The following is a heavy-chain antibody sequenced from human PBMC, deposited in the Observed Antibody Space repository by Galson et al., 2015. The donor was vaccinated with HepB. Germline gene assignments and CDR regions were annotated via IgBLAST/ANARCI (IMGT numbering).Heavy chain of an antibody. CDR3: ARGPDYSKAGN. J-gene: IGHJ4*02. CDR2: IHPSGTI. D-gene: IGHD4-11*01. V-gene: IGHV4-31*03. CDR1: GASVSGTSYY. Sequence: TLSLTCTVSGASVSGTSYYWSWFRQHPGKGLESVGHIHPSGTIYYNPSLASRATISVDTSANQFSVNLDSVTAADTATYYCARGPDYSKAGNWGQGVLVIVSS.